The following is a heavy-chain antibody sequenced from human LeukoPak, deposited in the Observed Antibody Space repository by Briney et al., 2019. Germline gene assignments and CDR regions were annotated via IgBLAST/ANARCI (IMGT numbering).Heavy chain of an antibody. CDR3: ARYCSGVSCYYAFDI. CDR1: GGSVSSGSYY. V-gene: IGHV4-61*01. D-gene: IGHD2-15*01. Sequence: SETLSLTCTVSGGSVSSGSYYWRWIRQPPGRGLEWIGNIYHSGSTNYNPSLKSRITISVDTSKNQFSLKLSSVTAADTAVYSCARYCSGVSCYYAFDIWGQGTMVTVSS. J-gene: IGHJ3*02. CDR2: IYHSGST.